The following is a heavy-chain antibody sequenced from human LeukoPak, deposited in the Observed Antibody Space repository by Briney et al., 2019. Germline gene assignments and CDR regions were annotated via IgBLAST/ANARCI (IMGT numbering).Heavy chain of an antibody. V-gene: IGHV4-4*07. J-gene: IGHJ4*02. CDR1: GGFISSYY. CDR3: AREGSFYKFDY. Sequence: SETLSLTCTVSGGFISSYYWSWIRQPAGKGLEWIGRIFTSGSTNYNPSLKSRVTLSVDTSKNQFSLKLSSVTAADTAVYYCAREGSFYKFDYWGQGTLVTVSS. CDR2: IFTSGST. D-gene: IGHD1-26*01.